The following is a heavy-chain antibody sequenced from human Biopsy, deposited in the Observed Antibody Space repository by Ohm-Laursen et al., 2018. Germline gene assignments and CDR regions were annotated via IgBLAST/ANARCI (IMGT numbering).Heavy chain of an antibody. CDR3: ARRPYGGTRDWYFDV. D-gene: IGHD4-23*01. J-gene: IGHJ2*01. CDR2: IYYSGTT. V-gene: IGHV4-31*01. Sequence: TLSLTCAVSGGSVSSGGFYWSWIRQHPGKGLEWIGYIYYSGTTYYNPSLKGLVTISVDTSKNQFSLKLNSVTAADTAVYYCARRPYGGTRDWYFDVWGRGTLVTVSS. CDR1: GGSVSSGGFY.